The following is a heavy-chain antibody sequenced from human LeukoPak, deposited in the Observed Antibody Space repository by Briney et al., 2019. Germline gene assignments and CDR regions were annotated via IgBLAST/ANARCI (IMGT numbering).Heavy chain of an antibody. CDR1: GFAFDDYG. J-gene: IGHJ4*02. CDR3: ARNGIYSDYVTD. CDR2: INWNGGST. D-gene: IGHD4-11*01. Sequence: PGGSLRPSCAASGFAFDDYGMSWVRQAPGKGLEWVSGINWNGGSTGYADSVKGRFTISRDNAKNSLYLQMNSLRAEDTALYYCARNGIYSDYVTDWGQGTLVTVSS. V-gene: IGHV3-20*04.